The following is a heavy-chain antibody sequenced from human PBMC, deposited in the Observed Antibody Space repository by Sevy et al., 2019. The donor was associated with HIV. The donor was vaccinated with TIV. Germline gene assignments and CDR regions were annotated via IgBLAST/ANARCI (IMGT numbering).Heavy chain of an antibody. D-gene: IGHD3-10*01. Sequence: SETLSLTCTVSGGSISSSSYYWGWIRQHPGKGLEWIRSIYYSGSAYYNPSLKSRVTISVDTSKNQFSLKLSSVTAADTAVYYCASLTYYYGSGSHGYFDYWGQGTLVTVSS. V-gene: IGHV4-39*01. CDR1: GGSISSSSYY. CDR3: ASLTYYYGSGSHGYFDY. CDR2: IYYSGSA. J-gene: IGHJ4*02.